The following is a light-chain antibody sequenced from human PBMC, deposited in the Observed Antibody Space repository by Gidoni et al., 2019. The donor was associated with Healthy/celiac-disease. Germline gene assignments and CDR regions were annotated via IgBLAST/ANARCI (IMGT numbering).Light chain of an antibody. V-gene: IGLV2-14*01. CDR2: DVS. Sequence: QSALTQPAYVSGSPGQSITISCPGTSSDVGGYNYVSWYQQPPGKAPKLMIYDVSNRPSGVSNRFSGSKSGNTASLTISGLQAEDEADYYCSSYTSSSTLVFGGGTKLTVL. CDR3: SSYTSSSTLV. CDR1: SSDVGGYNY. J-gene: IGLJ3*02.